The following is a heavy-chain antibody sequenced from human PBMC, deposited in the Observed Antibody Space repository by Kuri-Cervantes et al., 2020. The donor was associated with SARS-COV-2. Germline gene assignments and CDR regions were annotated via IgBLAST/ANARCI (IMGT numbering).Heavy chain of an antibody. D-gene: IGHD3-10*01. J-gene: IGHJ3*02. Sequence: GESLKISCAGSGFTFSSYAMHWVRQAPGKGLEWVAVISYDGSNKYYADSVKGRFTISRDNSKNTLYLQMNSLRAEDTAVYYCATLPGGSGSYSRVPRSIDAFDIWGQGTMVTVSS. CDR1: GFTFSSYA. CDR3: ATLPGGSGSYSRVPRSIDAFDI. CDR2: ISYDGSNK. V-gene: IGHV3-30*07.